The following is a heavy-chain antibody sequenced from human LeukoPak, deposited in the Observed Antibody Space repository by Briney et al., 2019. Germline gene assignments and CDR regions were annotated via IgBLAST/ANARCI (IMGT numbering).Heavy chain of an antibody. CDR1: GGSISSYY. D-gene: IGHD1-1*01. J-gene: IGHJ6*02. Sequence: SETLSLTCTVSGGSISSYYWSWIRQPAGKGLEWIGRIYTSGSTNYNPSLKSRVTMSVDTSKNQFSLKLSSVTAADTAVYYCARDAGHQLSRRNYYAMDVWGQGTTVTVSS. CDR2: IYTSGST. V-gene: IGHV4-4*07. CDR3: ARDAGHQLSRRNYYAMDV.